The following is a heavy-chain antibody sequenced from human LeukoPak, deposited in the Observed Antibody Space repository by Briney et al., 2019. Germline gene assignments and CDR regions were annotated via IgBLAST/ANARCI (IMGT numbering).Heavy chain of an antibody. V-gene: IGHV3-15*01. CDR3: TSLGDIVVVPAATRVY. CDR2: IKSKADGGTT. Sequence: GGSLRLSCAASGFSFSNAWMSWVRQAPGKGLEWVGRIKSKADGGTTDYAARVEGIFFVSRDDSKNTVYLQLNSLKTEDTAVYYCTSLGDIVVVPAATRVYWGQGTLVTVSS. J-gene: IGHJ4*02. D-gene: IGHD2-2*01. CDR1: GFSFSNAW.